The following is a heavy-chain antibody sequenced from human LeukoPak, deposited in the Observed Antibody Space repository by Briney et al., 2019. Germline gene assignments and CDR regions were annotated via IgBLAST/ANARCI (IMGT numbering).Heavy chain of an antibody. Sequence: SETLSLTCTVSGGSISSGGYYWSWIRQPPGKGLEWIGSIYYSGSTYYNPSLKSRVTISVDTSKNQFSLKLSSVTAADTAVYYCARVGSGSYIYFDFWGQGTLVTVSS. CDR1: GGSISSGGYY. CDR2: IYYSGST. D-gene: IGHD1-26*01. J-gene: IGHJ4*02. V-gene: IGHV4-39*07. CDR3: ARVGSGSYIYFDF.